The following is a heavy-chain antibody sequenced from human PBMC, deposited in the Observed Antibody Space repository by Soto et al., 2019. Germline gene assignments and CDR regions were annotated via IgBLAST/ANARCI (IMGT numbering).Heavy chain of an antibody. V-gene: IGHV3-23*01. CDR2: ISGSGGST. CDR1: GFTFSSYA. Sequence: GGSLRLSCAASGFTFSSYAMSWVRQAPGKGLEWVSAISGSGGSTYYADSVKGRFTISRDNSKNMVYLQMNSLRAEDTDVYYCTTDYCNCDVIGRFDYWGRGTLVTVSS. J-gene: IGHJ4*01. D-gene: IGHD4-4*01. CDR3: TTDYCNCDVIGRFDY.